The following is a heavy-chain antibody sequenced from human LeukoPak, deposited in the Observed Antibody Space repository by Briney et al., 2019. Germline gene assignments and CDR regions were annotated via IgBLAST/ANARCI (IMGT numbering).Heavy chain of an antibody. J-gene: IGHJ4*02. Sequence: ASVEVSCKASGGTFSSYAISWVRQAPGQGLEWMGGIIPIFGTANYAQKLQGRVTMTTDTSTSTAYMELRSLRSDDTAVYYCARDLEAAAGNFDYWGQGTLVTVSS. CDR1: GGTFSSYA. D-gene: IGHD6-13*01. CDR3: ARDLEAAAGNFDY. CDR2: IIPIFGTA. V-gene: IGHV1-69*05.